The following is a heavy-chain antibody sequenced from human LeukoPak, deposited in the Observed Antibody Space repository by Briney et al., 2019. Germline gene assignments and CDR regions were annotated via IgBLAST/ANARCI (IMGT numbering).Heavy chain of an antibody. V-gene: IGHV3-43*01. J-gene: IGHJ6*02. CDR2: ISWDGGST. Sequence: HSGGSLRLSCAASGFTFDDYSMHWVRQAPGKGLEWVSLISWDGGSTYYADSVKGRFTISRDNSKNSLYLQMNSLRTEDTALYYCAKDKAAAGDYYSYYGMDVGGQGTTVTVSS. CDR3: AKDKAAAGDYYSYYGMDV. D-gene: IGHD6-13*01. CDR1: GFTFDDYS.